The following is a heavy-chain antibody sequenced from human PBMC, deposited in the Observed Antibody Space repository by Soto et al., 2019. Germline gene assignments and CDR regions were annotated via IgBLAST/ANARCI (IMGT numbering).Heavy chain of an antibody. D-gene: IGHD1-26*01. CDR2: IKSKTDGGTA. V-gene: IGHV3-15*01. J-gene: IGHJ6*02. Sequence: EVQLVESGGGFVQPGGSLRLSCVASRFSFTNAWMSWVRQAPGKGPEWVGRIKSKTDGGTADYAAPVKGRFTISRDDSQNTLYLHMDSLKTEYTALYHCSTDIGIYGLEIWGQGTTVTVSS. CDR3: STDIGIYGLEI. CDR1: RFSFTNAW.